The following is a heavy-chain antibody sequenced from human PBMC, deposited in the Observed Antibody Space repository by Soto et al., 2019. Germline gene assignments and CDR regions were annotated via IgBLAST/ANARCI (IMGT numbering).Heavy chain of an antibody. CDR3: ARESFSASPNFFDY. D-gene: IGHD3-3*02. V-gene: IGHV3-48*03. J-gene: IGHJ4*02. Sequence: HPGGSLRPSCAASGFAFSNYEMNWVRQAPGKGLEWVSYISLSGSTIYYADSVKGRFTVSRDDAKNSLYLQMDSLRADDTAVYYCARESFSASPNFFDYWGQGTLVTVSS. CDR1: GFAFSNYE. CDR2: ISLSGSTI.